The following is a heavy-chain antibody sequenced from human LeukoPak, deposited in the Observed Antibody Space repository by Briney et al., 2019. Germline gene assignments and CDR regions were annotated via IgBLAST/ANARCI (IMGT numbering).Heavy chain of an antibody. Sequence: GGSLRLSCAASGFTFSSYAMHWVRQAPGKGLEWVAVISYDGSNKYYADSVKGRFTISRDNSKNTLYLQMNSLRAEDTAVYYCAREGVLWFGEFYYYYGMDVWGQGTTVTVSS. CDR2: ISYDGSNK. CDR3: AREGVLWFGEFYYYYGMDV. V-gene: IGHV3-30-3*01. CDR1: GFTFSSYA. J-gene: IGHJ6*02. D-gene: IGHD3-10*01.